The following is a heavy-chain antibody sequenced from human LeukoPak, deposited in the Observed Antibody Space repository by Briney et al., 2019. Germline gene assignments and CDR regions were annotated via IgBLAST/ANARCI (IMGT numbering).Heavy chain of an antibody. CDR1: GGSISSGGYY. J-gene: IGHJ4*02. CDR3: ARRSLRYGSSLDY. V-gene: IGHV4-31*03. Sequence: PSQTLSLTCTVSGGSISSGGYYWSWILQHPGKGLEWIGYIYYSGSTYYNPSLKSRVTISVDTSKNQFSLKLSSVTAADTAVYYCARRSLRYGSSLDYWGQGTLVTVSS. CDR2: IYYSGST. D-gene: IGHD3-9*01.